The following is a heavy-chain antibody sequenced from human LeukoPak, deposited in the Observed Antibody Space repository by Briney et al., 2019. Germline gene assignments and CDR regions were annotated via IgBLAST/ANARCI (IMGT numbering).Heavy chain of an antibody. Sequence: GGSLRLSCVASGFIFSNYRMSWVRQAPGKGLEWVANIYQGGSQKYYVDSVKGRFTISRDNAKNSLYLQMNSLRVEDTAVYYCASGDYYGSGSYWSPSEHRGQGTLVTVSS. J-gene: IGHJ1*01. V-gene: IGHV3-7*01. D-gene: IGHD3-10*01. CDR2: IYQGGSQK. CDR3: ASGDYYGSGSYWSPSEH. CDR1: GFIFSNYR.